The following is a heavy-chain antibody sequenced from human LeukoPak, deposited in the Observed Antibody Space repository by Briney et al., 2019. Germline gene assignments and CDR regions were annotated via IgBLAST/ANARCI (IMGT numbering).Heavy chain of an antibody. J-gene: IGHJ5*02. CDR1: GGSISSGGYS. CDR3: ARAQTFASSWFSGWWFDP. D-gene: IGHD6-13*01. Sequence: SETLSLTCAVSGGSISSGGYSWSWIRQPPGKGLEWIGYIYHSGSTYYNPSLKSRVTISVDRSKNQSSLKLSSVTAADTAVYYCARAQTFASSWFSGWWFDPWGQGTLVTVSS. V-gene: IGHV4-30-2*01. CDR2: IYHSGST.